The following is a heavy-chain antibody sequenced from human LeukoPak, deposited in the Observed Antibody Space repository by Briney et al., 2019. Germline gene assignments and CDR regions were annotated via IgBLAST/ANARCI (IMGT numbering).Heavy chain of an antibody. CDR1: GGTFSSYA. CDR3: ARASGSYHGGDS. CDR2: IIPILGIA. V-gene: IGHV1-69*04. J-gene: IGHJ4*02. D-gene: IGHD3-10*01. Sequence: ASVKVSCKASGGTFSSYAISWVRQAPGQGLEWMGRIIPILGIANYAQKFQGRVTITADKSTSTAYMELSSLRADDTAVYYCARASGSYHGGDSWGQGTLVTVSS.